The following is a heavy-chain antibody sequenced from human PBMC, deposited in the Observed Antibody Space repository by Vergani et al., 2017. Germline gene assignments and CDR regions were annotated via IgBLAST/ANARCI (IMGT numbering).Heavy chain of an antibody. V-gene: IGHV1-2*02. CDR1: GFTVSSNY. Sequence: VQLVETGGGLIQPGGSLRLSCAASGFTVSSNYMSWVRQAPGQGLEWMGWINPNSGGTNYAQKFQGRVTMTRDTSISTAYMELSRLRSDDTAVYYCASLPWELLHYYGMDVWGQGTTVTVSS. D-gene: IGHD1-26*01. CDR2: INPNSGGT. CDR3: ASLPWELLHYYGMDV. J-gene: IGHJ6*02.